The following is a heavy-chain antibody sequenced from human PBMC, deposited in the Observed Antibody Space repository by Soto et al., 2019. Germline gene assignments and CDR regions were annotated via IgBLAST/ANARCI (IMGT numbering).Heavy chain of an antibody. Sequence: QVQLVQSGGEVKKPGASVKVSCKASGYTFTTSGVSWVRQAPGQGLEGMGWVSGYNGNTKYEEKFQDRVTITTDTSTSTAYLALRSLTTDDTAVYYCARAGALPYCYYGMDVWGQGTKV. CDR1: GYTFTTSG. CDR3: ARAGALPYCYYGMDV. CDR2: VSGYNGNT. V-gene: IGHV1-18*01. D-gene: IGHD2-15*01. J-gene: IGHJ6*02.